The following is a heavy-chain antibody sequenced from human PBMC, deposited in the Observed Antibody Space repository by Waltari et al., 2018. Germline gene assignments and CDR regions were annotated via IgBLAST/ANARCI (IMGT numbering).Heavy chain of an antibody. CDR1: ADSITFNSYY. D-gene: IGHD1-26*01. V-gene: IGHV4-39*01. CDR3: ARHFSSYYLSMFDY. Sequence: QLQLQESGPGLVKPSEPLSLTCAVSADSITFNSYYWGWIRQPQGEGLEWIGTISYSGSIYYNPSLKSRVTISKDTSRNQFSLNLRSVTAADTAVYYCARHFSSYYLSMFDYWGPGNLVIVSS. J-gene: IGHJ4*02. CDR2: ISYSGSI.